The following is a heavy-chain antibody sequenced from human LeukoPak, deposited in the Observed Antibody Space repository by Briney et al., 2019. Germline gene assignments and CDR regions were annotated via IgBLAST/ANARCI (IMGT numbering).Heavy chain of an antibody. J-gene: IGHJ4*02. D-gene: IGHD6-19*01. CDR3: ARGIGWPQFVY. CDR1: GDSVSRDSIA. Sequence: SQTLSLTCAISGDSVSRDSIAWNWIRQSPSRGLEWLGRTYHKSTWINDYAVSVKGRITINPDTSKNQFSLQLNSVTPEDTAVYYCARGIGWPQFVYWGQGTLVTVSS. V-gene: IGHV6-1*01. CDR2: TYHKSTWIN.